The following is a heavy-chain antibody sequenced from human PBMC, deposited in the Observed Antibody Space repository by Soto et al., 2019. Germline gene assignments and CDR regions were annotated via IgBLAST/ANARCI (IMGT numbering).Heavy chain of an antibody. D-gene: IGHD6-13*01. V-gene: IGHV1-18*01. CDR1: GGTFSIYA. J-gene: IGHJ4*02. Sequence: ASVKVSCKASGGTFSIYAISWVRQAPGQGLEWMGWIIANNGTTNYAQKLQGRVTMTTDASTSTAYMELRSLRSDDTAVYYCARGDEAAAPRYWGQGTLVTVSS. CDR2: IIANNGTT. CDR3: ARGDEAAAPRY.